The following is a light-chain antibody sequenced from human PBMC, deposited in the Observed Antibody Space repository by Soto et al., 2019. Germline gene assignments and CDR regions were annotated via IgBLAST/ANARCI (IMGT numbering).Light chain of an antibody. CDR1: SSDVGGYDF. CDR2: DVS. CDR3: SSFVGGNIYV. V-gene: IGLV2-8*01. J-gene: IGLJ1*01. Sequence: QSALTPSTSASGSPGQSVTISCTGTSSDVGGYDFVAWHQQHPGKAPRLMIYDVSKRPSGVPDRFSGSKSGYTASLTVSGLQAEDEADYYCSSFVGGNIYVFGTGTKVTVL.